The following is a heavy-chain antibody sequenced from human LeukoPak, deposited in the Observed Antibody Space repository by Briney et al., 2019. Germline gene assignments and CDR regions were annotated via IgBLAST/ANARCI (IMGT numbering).Heavy chain of an antibody. CDR3: ATGRRYFDL. CDR1: GYTFTGYY. V-gene: IGHV1-2*06. J-gene: IGHJ2*01. Sequence: GASVKVSCKASGYTFTGYYMHWVRQAPGQGLEWMGRINPNSGGTNYAQKVQGRVTMTEDTSTDTAYMELSSLRSEDTAVYYCATGRRYFDLWGRGTLVTVSS. CDR2: INPNSGGT.